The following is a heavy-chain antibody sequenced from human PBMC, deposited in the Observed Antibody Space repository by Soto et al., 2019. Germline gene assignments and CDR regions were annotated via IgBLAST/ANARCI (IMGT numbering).Heavy chain of an antibody. D-gene: IGHD6-6*01. CDR3: AKDTVAARPHYFDY. CDR1: GFTFSSYG. CDR2: ISYDGSNK. V-gene: IGHV3-30*18. Sequence: LRLSYAASGFTFSSYGMQWVRQAPGKGLEWVAVISYDGSNKYYADSVKGRFTISRDNSKNTLYLQMNSLRAEDTAFYYCAKDTVAARPHYFDYWGQGTLVTVSS. J-gene: IGHJ4*02.